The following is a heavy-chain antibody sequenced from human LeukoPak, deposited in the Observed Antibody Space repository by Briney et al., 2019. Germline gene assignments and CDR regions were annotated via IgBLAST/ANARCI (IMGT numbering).Heavy chain of an antibody. J-gene: IGHJ6*02. CDR1: GDSIRSSGVY. D-gene: IGHD3-10*01. CDR3: ARGDIGGSGVPMDV. Sequence: SETLSLTCSVSGDSIRSSGVYWAWIRQPPGKGLEWIGTIYYSGKTYYNPSLKSRLTISVDTSKNQFSLHLRSVTAADTAVYYCARGDIGGSGVPMDVWGQGTTVTVSS. V-gene: IGHV4-39*01. CDR2: IYYSGKT.